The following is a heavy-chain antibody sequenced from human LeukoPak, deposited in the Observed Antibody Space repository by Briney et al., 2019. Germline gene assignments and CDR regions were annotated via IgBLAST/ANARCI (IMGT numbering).Heavy chain of an antibody. CDR3: AKVDSGIVATGSPYFDY. CDR1: GFTFSRYW. V-gene: IGHV3-74*01. Sequence: GGSLRLSCAASGFTFSRYWMYWVRQAPGRGLVWVSHTNSDGSSTGYADSVKGRFTISRDNAKNTLYLQMNSLRAEDTAVYYCAKVDSGIVATGSPYFDYWGQGTLVTVSS. CDR2: TNSDGSST. D-gene: IGHD6-13*01. J-gene: IGHJ4*02.